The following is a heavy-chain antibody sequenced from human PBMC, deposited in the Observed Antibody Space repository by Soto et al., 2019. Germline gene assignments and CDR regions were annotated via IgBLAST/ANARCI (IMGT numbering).Heavy chain of an antibody. CDR1: GYTLTSYY. CDR2: INPSGGST. CDR3: ARAYYYDSSGYANYYYYGMDV. V-gene: IGHV1-46*01. D-gene: IGHD3-22*01. Sequence: ASVKVSCKASGYTLTSYYMHWVRQAPGQGLEWMGIINPSGGSTSYAQKFQGRVTMTRDTSTSTVYMELSSLRSEDTAVYYCARAYYYDSSGYANYYYYGMDVWGQGTTVTVSS. J-gene: IGHJ6*02.